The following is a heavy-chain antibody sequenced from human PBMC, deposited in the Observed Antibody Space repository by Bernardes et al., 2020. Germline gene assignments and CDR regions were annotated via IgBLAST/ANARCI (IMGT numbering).Heavy chain of an antibody. Sequence: VGSLRLSCAASGFTFSSYSMNWVRQAPGKGLEWVSSISSSSSYIYYADSVKGRFTISRDNAKNSLYLQMNSLRAEDTAVYYCARVGSSGFDYWGQGTLVTVSS. CDR2: ISSSSSYI. CDR1: GFTFSSYS. D-gene: IGHD6-6*01. J-gene: IGHJ4*02. CDR3: ARVGSSGFDY. V-gene: IGHV3-21*01.